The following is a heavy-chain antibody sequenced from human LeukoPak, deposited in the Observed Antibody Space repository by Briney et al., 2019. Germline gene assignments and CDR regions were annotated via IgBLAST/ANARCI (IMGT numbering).Heavy chain of an antibody. CDR2: ISSSSSDI. V-gene: IGHV3-21*01. CDR3: ARVRDRDSRDLED. Sequence: GGSLRLSCVASGFTFSSYGMNWVRQAPGKGLEWVSSISSSSSDIYHADSVKGRFTISRDNAKNSLYLQMNSLRAEDTAVYYCARVRDRDSRDLEDWGQGTLVTVSS. CDR1: GFTFSSYG. D-gene: IGHD6-13*01. J-gene: IGHJ4*02.